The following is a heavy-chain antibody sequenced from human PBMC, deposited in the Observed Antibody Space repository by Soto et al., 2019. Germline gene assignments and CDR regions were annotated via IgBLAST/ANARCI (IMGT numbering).Heavy chain of an antibody. Sequence: SVKVSCKASGVTFSSYAISWVRQAPGQGLEWMGGIIPIFGTANYAQKFQGRVTITADESTSTAYMELSSLRSEDTAVYYCARNSGYSYGYPTPARNSYYYYYGMDVWGQGTTVTVSS. CDR1: GVTFSSYA. D-gene: IGHD5-18*01. V-gene: IGHV1-69*13. CDR2: IIPIFGTA. J-gene: IGHJ6*02. CDR3: ARNSGYSYGYPTPARNSYYYYYGMDV.